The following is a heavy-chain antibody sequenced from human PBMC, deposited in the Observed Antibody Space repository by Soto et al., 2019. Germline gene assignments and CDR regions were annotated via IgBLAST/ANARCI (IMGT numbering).Heavy chain of an antibody. J-gene: IGHJ6*02. CDR2: IKSKTDGGTT. CDR3: TTEYGYCSGGSCYPNYYYYGMDV. D-gene: IGHD2-15*01. V-gene: IGHV3-15*07. Sequence: GGSLRLSCAASGFTFSNAWMNWVRQAPGKGLEWVGRIKSKTDGGTTDYAAPVKGRFTISRDDSKNTLYLQMNSLKTEDTAVYYCTTEYGYCSGGSCYPNYYYYGMDVWGQGTTVTVSS. CDR1: GFTFSNAW.